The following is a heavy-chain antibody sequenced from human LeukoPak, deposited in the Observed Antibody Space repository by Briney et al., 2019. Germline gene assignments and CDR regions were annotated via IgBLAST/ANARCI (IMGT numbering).Heavy chain of an antibody. D-gene: IGHD6-13*01. CDR3: AKDIVQQQLVTFPDY. J-gene: IGHJ4*02. V-gene: IGHV3-43*01. CDR2: ISGDGGST. CDR1: GFTFDDYT. Sequence: PGGSLRLSCAASGFTFDDYTMHWVRQAPGKGLEWVSLISGDGGSTYYADSVKGRFTISRDNSKNSLYLQMNSLRTEDTALYYCAKDIVQQQLVTFPDYWGQGTLVTVSS.